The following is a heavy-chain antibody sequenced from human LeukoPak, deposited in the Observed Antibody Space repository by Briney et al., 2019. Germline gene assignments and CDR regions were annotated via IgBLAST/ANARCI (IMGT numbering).Heavy chain of an antibody. CDR2: IYYSGST. CDR3: ARDLSYPRNRYYFDY. D-gene: IGHD1-26*01. CDR1: GGSISSSSYY. V-gene: IGHV4-39*07. J-gene: IGHJ4*02. Sequence: SEILSLTCTVSGGSISSSSYYWGWIRQPPGKGLEWIGSIYYSGSTYYNPSLKSRVTISVDTSKNQFSLKLSSVTAADTAVYYCARDLSYPRNRYYFDYWGQGTLVTVSS.